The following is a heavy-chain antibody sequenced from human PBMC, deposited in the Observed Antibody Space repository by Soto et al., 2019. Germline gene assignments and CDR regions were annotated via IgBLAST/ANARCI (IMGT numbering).Heavy chain of an antibody. Sequence: QMQRVQSGPEVKKPGTSVKVSCKASGFTFTSSAVQWVRQARGQRLEWIGWIVVGSGNTNYAQKFQERVTITRDMSTSTAYMELSSLRSEDTAVYYCAADPYYDSSGYYGSGDYWGQGTLVTVSS. V-gene: IGHV1-58*01. CDR2: IVVGSGNT. CDR3: AADPYYDSSGYYGSGDY. D-gene: IGHD3-22*01. J-gene: IGHJ4*02. CDR1: GFTFTSSA.